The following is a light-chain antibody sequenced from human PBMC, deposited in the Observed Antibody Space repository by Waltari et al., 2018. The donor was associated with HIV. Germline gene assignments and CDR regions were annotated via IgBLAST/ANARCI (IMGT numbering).Light chain of an antibody. CDR3: QLWDSSRAHVI. Sequence: SYVLTQPPAVSVAPGKTAGITCGGNNIGTKSVHGSQQERGQAPVFVIYDDRDRPSGIPGRFSGSSSGSAATLTISRVQAGDEAEYYCQLWDSSRAHVIFGGGTKLTVL. CDR2: DDR. J-gene: IGLJ2*01. CDR1: NIGTKS. V-gene: IGLV3-21*04.